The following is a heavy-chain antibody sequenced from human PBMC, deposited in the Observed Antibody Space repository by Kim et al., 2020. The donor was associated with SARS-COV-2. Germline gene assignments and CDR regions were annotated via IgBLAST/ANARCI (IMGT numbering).Heavy chain of an antibody. CDR2: ISSSSYT. J-gene: IGHJ6*02. V-gene: IGHV3-11*05. Sequence: WGSLRLSCAASGFTFSDYYMSWIRQAPGKGLEWVSYISSSSYTNYADSVKGRFTISRDNAKNSLYLQMNSLRAEDTAVYYCARDHSTYYYDSSGYYRALTPEYYYYVMDVWGQGTTVTVSS. D-gene: IGHD3-22*01. CDR1: GFTFSDYY. CDR3: ARDHSTYYYDSSGYYRALTPEYYYYVMDV.